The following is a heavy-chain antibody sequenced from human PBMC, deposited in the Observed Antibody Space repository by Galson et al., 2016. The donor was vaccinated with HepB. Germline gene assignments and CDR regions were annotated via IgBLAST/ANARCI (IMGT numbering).Heavy chain of an antibody. CDR1: GFTFRSFS. CDR2: ISYDGSHK. J-gene: IGHJ4*02. Sequence: SLRLSCAVSGFTFRSFSMQWVRQAPGKGLEWVAIISYDGSHKYYSDPVKGRFAISRDNSKNTLYLQMSSLRAEDTTVYYCARVKDEYNSGWNVNDYWGQGILVTVSS. D-gene: IGHD5-12*01. V-gene: IGHV3-30*09. CDR3: ARVKDEYNSGWNVNDY.